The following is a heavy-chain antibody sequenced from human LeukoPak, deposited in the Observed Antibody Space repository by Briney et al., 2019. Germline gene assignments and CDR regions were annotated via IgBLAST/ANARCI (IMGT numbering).Heavy chain of an antibody. CDR2: LSGGGGTT. Sequence: GGSLRLSCAASGFTFGSYAMSWVRQAPGKGLEWVSTLSGGGGTTYYADSVKGRFTISRDNSRNTLYLQVNSLRAEDTAVYYCAKGRGYCSSTDCPFDYWGQGTLATVSS. CDR1: GFTFGSYA. D-gene: IGHD2-2*01. V-gene: IGHV3-23*01. J-gene: IGHJ4*02. CDR3: AKGRGYCSSTDCPFDY.